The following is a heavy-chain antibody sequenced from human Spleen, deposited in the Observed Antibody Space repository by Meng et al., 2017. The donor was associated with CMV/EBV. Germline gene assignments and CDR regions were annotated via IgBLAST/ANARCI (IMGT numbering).Heavy chain of an antibody. Sequence: GESLKISCAASGFTVSTNYMNWVRQAPGKGLEWVSSISSSSSYIYYADSVKGRFTISRGNAKNSLYLQMNSLRAEDTAVYYCARGGIAAPILDYYYGMDVWGQGTTVTVSS. CDR2: ISSSSSYI. J-gene: IGHJ6*02. CDR1: GFTVSTNY. D-gene: IGHD6-13*01. CDR3: ARGGIAAPILDYYYGMDV. V-gene: IGHV3-21*01.